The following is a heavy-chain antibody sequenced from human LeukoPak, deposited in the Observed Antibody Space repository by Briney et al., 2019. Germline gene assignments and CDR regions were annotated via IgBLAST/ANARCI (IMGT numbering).Heavy chain of an antibody. CDR2: IYYSGST. J-gene: IGHJ4*02. CDR3: ARQVRSGYSVGY. V-gene: IGHV4-61*01. Sequence: SETLSLTCTVSGVSVSSGSYYWSWIRQPPGKGLEWIGFIYYSGSTNYNPSLKSRVTISVDTSKNQFSLNLSSVTAADTAVYYCARQVRSGYSVGYWGQGTLVTVPS. CDR1: GVSVSSGSYY. D-gene: IGHD5-12*01.